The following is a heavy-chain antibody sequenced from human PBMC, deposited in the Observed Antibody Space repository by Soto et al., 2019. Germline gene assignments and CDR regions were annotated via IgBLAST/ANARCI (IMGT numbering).Heavy chain of an antibody. CDR2: IYYSGST. J-gene: IGHJ5*02. D-gene: IGHD3-22*01. V-gene: IGHV4-31*03. Sequence: SETLSLTCTVSGGSISSGGYYWSWIRQHPGKGLEWIGYIYYSGSTYYNPSLKSRVTISVDTSKNQFSLKLSSVTAADTAVYYCAREYYYDSSGYYPSWFDPWGQGTLVTVSS. CDR1: GGSISSGGYY. CDR3: AREYYYDSSGYYPSWFDP.